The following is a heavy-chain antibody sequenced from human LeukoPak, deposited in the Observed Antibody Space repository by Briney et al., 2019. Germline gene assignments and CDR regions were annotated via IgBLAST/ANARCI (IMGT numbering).Heavy chain of an antibody. J-gene: IGHJ5*02. V-gene: IGHV3-23*01. D-gene: IGHD5-24*01. CDR2: ISGSGGST. Sequence: GGSLRLSCVASGFTFSSYAMSWVRQAPGKGLEWVSDISGSGGSTYYADSVKGRFTISRDNSKNTLYVQMNSLRAEDTAVYYCAKASREMTTGGDRYNWFDPWGQETLVTVSS. CDR3: AKASREMTTGGDRYNWFDP. CDR1: GFTFSSYA.